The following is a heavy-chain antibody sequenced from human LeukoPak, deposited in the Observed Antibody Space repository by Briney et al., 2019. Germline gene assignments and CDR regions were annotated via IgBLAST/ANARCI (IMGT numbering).Heavy chain of an antibody. J-gene: IGHJ5*02. CDR1: GGSISSSNW. V-gene: IGHV4-4*02. Sequence: SETLSLTCAVSGGSISSSNWWSWVRQPPGKGLEWIGEIYHGGSTNYNPSLKSRVTISVDTSKNQFSLKLSSVTAADTAVYYCARDSNPYGDYGGGWFDPWGQGTLVTVSS. D-gene: IGHD4-17*01. CDR2: IYHGGST. CDR3: ARDSNPYGDYGGGWFDP.